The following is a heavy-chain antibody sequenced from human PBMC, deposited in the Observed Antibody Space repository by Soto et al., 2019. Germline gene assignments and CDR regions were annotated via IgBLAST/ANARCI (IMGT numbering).Heavy chain of an antibody. CDR3: ARGTNWDFDL. CDR2: ISDSGST. CDR1: GGSIGSGVYY. V-gene: IGHV4-31*03. Sequence: QVRLQESGPGLVKPSQTLSLTCSVSGGSIGSGVYYCSWFRQHPGKGLEWIGYISDSGSTDYNPAVARRVTISLDMSENQFPLSLTSVTAADTAGYYCARGTNWDFDLWGRGTRVTVSS. J-gene: IGHJ2*01.